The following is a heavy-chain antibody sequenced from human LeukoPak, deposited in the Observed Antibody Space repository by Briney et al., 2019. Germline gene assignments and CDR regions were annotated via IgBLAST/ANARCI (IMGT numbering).Heavy chain of an antibody. CDR3: ARDGGGPDAFDI. Sequence: GGSLRLSCAVSGLTFSSYSMNWVRQAPGKGLEWVSHISESSSSKHYADSVRGRFTVSRDNAKNSLYLQMNSLRAEDTAVCYCARDGGGPDAFDIWGQGTMVTVSS. V-gene: IGHV3-48*01. CDR2: ISESSSSK. CDR1: GLTFSSYS. J-gene: IGHJ3*02.